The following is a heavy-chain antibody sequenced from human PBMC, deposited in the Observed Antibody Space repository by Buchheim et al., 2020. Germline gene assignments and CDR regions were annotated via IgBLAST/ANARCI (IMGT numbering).Heavy chain of an antibody. CDR3: ARSPYEYGSGSYSLDY. Sequence: QVQLVESGGGLVKPGGSLRLSCAASGFTFTDYYMTWSRQAPGKGLEWLANIGNSGTTKHYADSVRGRFTISRENAENSLFLEMNGLRVDDTAVYYCARSPYEYGSGSYSLDYWGQGT. CDR2: IGNSGTTK. V-gene: IGHV3-11*01. D-gene: IGHD3-10*01. CDR1: GFTFTDYY. J-gene: IGHJ4*02.